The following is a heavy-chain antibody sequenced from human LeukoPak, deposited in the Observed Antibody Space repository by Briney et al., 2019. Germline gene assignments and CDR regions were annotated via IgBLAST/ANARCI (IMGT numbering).Heavy chain of an antibody. CDR3: ARDRINSGSYREDY. CDR2: IHTSGST. V-gene: IGHV4-61*02. CDR1: GGSISSGSYY. D-gene: IGHD1-26*01. J-gene: IGHJ4*02. Sequence: PSQTLSLTCTVSGGSISSGSYYWSWIRQPAGKGLEWIGRIHTSGSTNYNPSLKSRVTISVDTSKNQFSLKLSSVTAADTAVYYCARDRINSGSYREDYWGQGTLVTVSS.